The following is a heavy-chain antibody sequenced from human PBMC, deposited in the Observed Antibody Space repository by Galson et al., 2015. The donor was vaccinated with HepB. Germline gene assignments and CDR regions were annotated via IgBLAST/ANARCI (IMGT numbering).Heavy chain of an antibody. Sequence: SVKVSCKVSGYTLTELSMHWVRQAPGKGLEWMGGFDPEDGETIYAQKFQGRVAMTEDTSTDTAYMELSSLRSEDTAVYYCATLAVAGPSLQGDYWGQGTLVTVSS. J-gene: IGHJ4*02. CDR1: GYTLTELS. CDR3: ATLAVAGPSLQGDY. CDR2: FDPEDGET. D-gene: IGHD6-19*01. V-gene: IGHV1-24*01.